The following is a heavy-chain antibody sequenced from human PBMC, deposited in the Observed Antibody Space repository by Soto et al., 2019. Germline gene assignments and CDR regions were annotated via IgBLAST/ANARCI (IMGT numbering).Heavy chain of an antibody. D-gene: IGHD3-10*01. CDR3: ARRDGSGSYFGFYGMDA. CDR2: IFPGDSDT. J-gene: IGHJ6*02. Sequence: PGESLKISCKGSGYNFAIYWIAWVRQMPGKGLEFMGIIFPGDSDTRYSPSFQGQVTISADKSINTAYLQWSSLKASDIATYYCARRDGSGSYFGFYGMDAWGQGTTVTVSS. V-gene: IGHV5-51*01. CDR1: GYNFAIYW.